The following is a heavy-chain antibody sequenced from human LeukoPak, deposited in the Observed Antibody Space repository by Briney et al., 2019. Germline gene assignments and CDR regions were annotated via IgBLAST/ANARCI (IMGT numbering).Heavy chain of an antibody. Sequence: GGSLRLSCAASGFTFSSYGMHWVRQAPGKGLEWVAFIRYDGSNKYYADSVKGRFTISRDNSKNTLYLQMNSLRAEDTAVYYCAKDYYPPYDSSGYLLDYWGQGTLVTVSS. V-gene: IGHV3-30*02. D-gene: IGHD3-22*01. CDR2: IRYDGSNK. CDR1: GFTFSSYG. CDR3: AKDYYPPYDSSGYLLDY. J-gene: IGHJ4*02.